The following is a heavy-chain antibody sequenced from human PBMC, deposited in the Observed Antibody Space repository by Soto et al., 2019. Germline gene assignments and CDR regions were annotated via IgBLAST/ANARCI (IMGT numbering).Heavy chain of an antibody. CDR3: ARSDSSGWYGGIEY. CDR2: IYYSGST. Sequence: SSETLSLTCTVSGDSISSGGYYWSWIRQHPGKGLEWIGYIYYSGSTYYNPSLKSRVSISVDTSKKQFSLKLTSVTAADTAVYYCARSDSSGWYGGIEYWGQGTLVTVSS. J-gene: IGHJ4*02. V-gene: IGHV4-31*03. D-gene: IGHD6-19*01. CDR1: GDSISSGGYY.